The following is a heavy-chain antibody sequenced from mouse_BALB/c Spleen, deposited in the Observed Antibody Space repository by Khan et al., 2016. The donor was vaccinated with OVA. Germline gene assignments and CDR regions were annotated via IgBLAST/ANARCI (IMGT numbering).Heavy chain of an antibody. CDR3: AREIYGSYYGWFAF. V-gene: IGHV5-6-5*01. CDR2: ISGGGSI. J-gene: IGHJ3*01. D-gene: IGHD2-3*01. CDR1: GFTFSTYA. Sequence: EVELVESGGGLVKPGGSLKLSCAASGFTFSTYAMSWVRQTPEKRLEWVASISGGGSIYYPDSVRGRFTISRDNARNVLYLQMSSLRSEDTAMYYWAREIYGSYYGWFAFWGQGTLVTVSA.